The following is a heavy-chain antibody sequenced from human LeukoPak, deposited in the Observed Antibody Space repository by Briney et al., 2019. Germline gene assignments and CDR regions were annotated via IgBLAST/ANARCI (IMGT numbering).Heavy chain of an antibody. Sequence: ASVKVSCKASGYTFTSYYMHWVRQAPGRGLEWMGIINPSGGSTSYAQKFQGRVTMTRDTSTSTVYMELSSLRSEDTAVYYCARLGTVLLWFGDQAETGYDYWGQGTLVTVSS. CDR1: GYTFTSYY. D-gene: IGHD3-10*01. CDR2: INPSGGST. V-gene: IGHV1-46*01. CDR3: ARLGTVLLWFGDQAETGYDY. J-gene: IGHJ4*02.